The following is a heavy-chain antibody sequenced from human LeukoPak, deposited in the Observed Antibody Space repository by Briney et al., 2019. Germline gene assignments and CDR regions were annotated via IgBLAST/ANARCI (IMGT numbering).Heavy chain of an antibody. CDR2: IYTSGST. D-gene: IGHD6-13*01. Sequence: PSETLSLTCTASGGSISSYYWSWIRQPAGKGLEWIGRIYTSGSTNYNPSLKSRVTMSVDTSKNQFSLKLSSVTAADTAVYYCARGGAAAGFYYYYYMDVWGKGTTVTISS. CDR3: ARGGAAAGFYYYYYMDV. CDR1: GGSISSYY. J-gene: IGHJ6*03. V-gene: IGHV4-4*07.